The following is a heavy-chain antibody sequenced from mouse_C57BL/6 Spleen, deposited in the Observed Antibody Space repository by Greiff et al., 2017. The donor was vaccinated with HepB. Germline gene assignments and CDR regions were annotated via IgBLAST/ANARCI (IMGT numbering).Heavy chain of an antibody. CDR1: GYTFTGYW. CDR2: ILPNSGST. CDR3: ARERITTVVGYFDV. D-gene: IGHD1-1*01. J-gene: IGHJ1*03. Sequence: QVQLQQPGAELVKPGASVKFSCKASGYTFTGYWMPWVKQRPGQGLEWIGMILPNSGSTNYNEKFKSKATLTVDKSSSTAYMQLSSLTSEDSAVYYCARERITTVVGYFDVWGTGTTVTVSS. V-gene: IGHV1-64*01.